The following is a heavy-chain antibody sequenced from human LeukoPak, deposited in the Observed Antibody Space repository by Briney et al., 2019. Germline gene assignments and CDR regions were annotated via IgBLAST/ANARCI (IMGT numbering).Heavy chain of an antibody. D-gene: IGHD3-10*01. CDR1: GFTFTNYW. V-gene: IGHV5-51*01. CDR2: IYPGDSDT. J-gene: IGHJ4*02. CDR3: AKTAEYFGEFPFDY. Sequence: GESLKISSKGSGFTFTNYWIGWVRQMPGKGLEWMGIIYPGDSDTKYSPSFQGHVTISADKSTTTAYLEWSSLKASDTAMYYCAKTAEYFGEFPFDYWGQGTLVTVSS.